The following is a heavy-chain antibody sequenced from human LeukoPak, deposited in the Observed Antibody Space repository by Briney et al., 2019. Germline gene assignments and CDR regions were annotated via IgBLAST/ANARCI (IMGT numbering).Heavy chain of an antibody. V-gene: IGHV1-69*13. CDR3: ARERDGGSSGWFWFDP. J-gene: IGHJ5*02. Sequence: SVKVSCKASESGYSFTGYHLHWVRQAPGQGLEWMGGIIPIFGTANYAQKFQGRVTITADESTSTAYMELSSLRSEDTAVYYCARERDGGSSGWFWFDPWGQGTLVTVSS. D-gene: IGHD6-19*01. CDR2: IIPIFGTA. CDR1: ESGYSFTGYH.